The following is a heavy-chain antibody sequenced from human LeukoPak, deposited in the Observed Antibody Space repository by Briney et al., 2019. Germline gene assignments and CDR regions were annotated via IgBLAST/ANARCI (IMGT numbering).Heavy chain of an antibody. CDR1: GFTFSSYW. CDR2: IESDGSST. CDR3: ATCSGYWRDAFDI. V-gene: IGHV3-74*01. J-gene: IGHJ3*02. Sequence: PGGSLRLSCAASGFTFSSYWMNWVRQAPGKGLVWVSRIESDGSSTTYADSVKGRFTISRDNAKNTLYLQMSSLRAEDTAVYYCATCSGYWRDAFDIWGQGTMVTVSS. D-gene: IGHD3-22*01.